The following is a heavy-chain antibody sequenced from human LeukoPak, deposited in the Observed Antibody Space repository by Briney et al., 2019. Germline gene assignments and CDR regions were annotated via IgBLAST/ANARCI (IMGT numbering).Heavy chain of an antibody. Sequence: GGSLRLSCAASGFTFSSYAMHWVRQAPGKGLGWVAVISYDGSNKYYADSVKGRFTISRDNSKNTLYLQMNSLRAEDTAVYYCANTPFPYSSSWYHFDYWGQGTLVTVSS. J-gene: IGHJ4*02. D-gene: IGHD6-13*01. V-gene: IGHV3-30*04. CDR1: GFTFSSYA. CDR2: ISYDGSNK. CDR3: ANTPFPYSSSWYHFDY.